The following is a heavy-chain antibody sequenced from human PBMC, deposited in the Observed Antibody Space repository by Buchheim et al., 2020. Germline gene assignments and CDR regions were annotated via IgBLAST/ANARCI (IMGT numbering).Heavy chain of an antibody. D-gene: IGHD3-9*01. CDR2: IYYSGST. CDR3: ARESVLRYFDRAGYFDY. V-gene: IGHV4-39*02. CDR1: GGSISSSSYY. Sequence: QLQLQESGPGLVKPSETLSLTCTVPGGSISSSSYYWGWIRQPPGKGLEWIGSIYYSGSTYYNPSLKSRVTISVDTSKNQFSLKLSSVTAADTAVYYCARESVLRYFDRAGYFDYWGQGTL. J-gene: IGHJ4*02.